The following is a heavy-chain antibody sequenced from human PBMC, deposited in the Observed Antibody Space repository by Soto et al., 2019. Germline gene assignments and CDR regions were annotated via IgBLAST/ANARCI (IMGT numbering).Heavy chain of an antibody. Sequence: SETLSLTCAVYGGSFSGYYWSWIRQPPGKGLEWIGEINHSGSTNYNPSLKSRVTISVDTPKNQFSLKLSSVTAADTAVYYCARGRRQQLVEYYYYGMDVWGQGTTVTVSS. CDR2: INHSGST. CDR3: ARGRRQQLVEYYYYGMDV. D-gene: IGHD6-13*01. V-gene: IGHV4-34*01. J-gene: IGHJ6*02. CDR1: GGSFSGYY.